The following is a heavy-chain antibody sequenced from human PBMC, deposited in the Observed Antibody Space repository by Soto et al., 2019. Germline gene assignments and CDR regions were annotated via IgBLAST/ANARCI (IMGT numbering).Heavy chain of an antibody. CDR2: INHSGST. CDR3: ARLRPYTMDV. Sequence: PSETLSLTCAVYGGSFSGYYWSWIRQPPGKGLEWIGEINHSGSTNYNPSLKSRVTISVDTSKNQFSLKLSPVTAADTAVYYCARLRPYTMDVWGQGTTVTV. J-gene: IGHJ6*02. V-gene: IGHV4-34*01. CDR1: GGSFSGYY. D-gene: IGHD1-1*01.